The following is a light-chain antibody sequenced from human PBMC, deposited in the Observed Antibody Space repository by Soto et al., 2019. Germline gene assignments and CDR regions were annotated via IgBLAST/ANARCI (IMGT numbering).Light chain of an antibody. J-gene: IGKJ1*01. Sequence: IVLTQSPGTLSLSPGERATLSCRASQSVSNSFLAWYQQKPGQAPRLLIYGASSRATGIPDRFSGSGSGTDFTLTISRLEPEDFAVYYCQQCDGSLWTFGQGTKVEIK. CDR2: GAS. CDR1: QSVSNSF. CDR3: QQCDGSLWT. V-gene: IGKV3-20*01.